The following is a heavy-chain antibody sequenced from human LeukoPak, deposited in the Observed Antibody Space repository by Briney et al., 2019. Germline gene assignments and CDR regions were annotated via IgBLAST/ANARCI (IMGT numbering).Heavy chain of an antibody. D-gene: IGHD1-26*01. CDR2: TSDRGDYT. V-gene: IGHV3-23*01. Sequence: GGSLRLSCAASGFTFTSYSMSWVRQAPGKGLEWVSGTSDRGDYTYYADSVKGRFTISRDNSKDTLYLQMNSLRAEDTALYFCAKKAQYNGNYPLDYWGQGTLVTVSS. CDR1: GFTFTSYS. J-gene: IGHJ4*02. CDR3: AKKAQYNGNYPLDY.